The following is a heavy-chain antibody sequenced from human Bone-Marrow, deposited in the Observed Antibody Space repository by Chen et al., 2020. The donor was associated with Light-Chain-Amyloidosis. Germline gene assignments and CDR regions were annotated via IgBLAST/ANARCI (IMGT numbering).Heavy chain of an antibody. CDR1: GFVFTTYG. V-gene: IGHV3-30*02. J-gene: IGHJ4*02. CDR3: AQLYSYGRPFKH. D-gene: IGHD5-18*01. CDR2: VRFDGSDK. Sequence: VRLVESGGGVVRPGGSLRLSCTVSGFVFTTYGFQWVRQAPGKGLEWVSFVRFDGSDKYYAYSVKGRFTISRDDSKNTLYLQMNSLRPEDTAVYYCAQLYSYGRPFKHWGQGTLVSVSS.